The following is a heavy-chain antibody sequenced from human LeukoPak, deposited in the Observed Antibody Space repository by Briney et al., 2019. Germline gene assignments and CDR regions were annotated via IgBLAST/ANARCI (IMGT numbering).Heavy chain of an antibody. Sequence: SETLSLTCAVYGGSFSGYYWSWIRQPPGKGLEWIGEINHSGSTNYNPSLKSRVTIPVDTSKNQFSLKLSSVTAADTAVYYCAREAAKTRKRWSYLQHWGQGTLVTVSS. CDR1: GGSFSGYY. CDR3: AREAAKTRKRWSYLQH. D-gene: IGHD4-23*01. CDR2: INHSGST. V-gene: IGHV4-34*01. J-gene: IGHJ1*01.